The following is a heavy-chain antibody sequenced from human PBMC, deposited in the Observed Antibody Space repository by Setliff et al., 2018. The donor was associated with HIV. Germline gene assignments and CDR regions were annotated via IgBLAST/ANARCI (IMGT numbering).Heavy chain of an antibody. Sequence: ASVKVSCKASGYSFTNYDINWVRQAPGHGLEWVGWMSPKSGYADYAQKFQGRVTMTRNTSIDTVYMELSSLKSEDTAVYYCARDKSDIVGEVWLDPWGQGTLVTVSS. CDR3: ARDKSDIVGEVWLDP. CDR2: MSPKSGYA. J-gene: IGHJ5*02. V-gene: IGHV1-8*01. CDR1: GYSFTNYD. D-gene: IGHD2-21*01.